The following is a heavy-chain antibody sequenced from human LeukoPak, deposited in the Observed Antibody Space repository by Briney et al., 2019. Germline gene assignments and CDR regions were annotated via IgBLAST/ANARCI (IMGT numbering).Heavy chain of an antibody. Sequence: GGSLRLSCAASGVTFSSYGMHWVRQAPGKGLEWGAVISHDGSNKHYADSVKGRFTISRDNSKNTLYLHINSLRAEDTAVYYCVKDSPLDYWGQGTLVIVSS. J-gene: IGHJ4*02. V-gene: IGHV3-30*18. CDR3: VKDSPLDY. CDR2: ISHDGSNK. CDR1: GVTFSSYG.